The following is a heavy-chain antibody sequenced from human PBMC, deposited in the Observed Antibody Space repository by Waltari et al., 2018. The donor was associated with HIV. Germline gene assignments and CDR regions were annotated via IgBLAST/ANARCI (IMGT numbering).Heavy chain of an antibody. CDR1: GFTFDDYA. J-gene: IGHJ6*02. V-gene: IGHV3-9*01. CDR3: AKDMSGSYQPGYYYYGMDV. D-gene: IGHD1-26*01. Sequence: EVQLVESGGGLVQPGRSLRLSCAASGFTFDDYAMHWVRQAPGKGLEWVSGISWNSGSIGYADSVKGRFTISRDNAKNSLYLQMNSLRAEDTALYYCAKDMSGSYQPGYYYYGMDVWGQGTTVTVSS. CDR2: ISWNSGSI.